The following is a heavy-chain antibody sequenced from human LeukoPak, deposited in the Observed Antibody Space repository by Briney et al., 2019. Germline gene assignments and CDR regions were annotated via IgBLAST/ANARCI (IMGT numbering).Heavy chain of an antibody. D-gene: IGHD6-13*01. J-gene: IGHJ4*02. CDR3: ARGTVRSSEYYFDY. Sequence: PSETLSLTCTVSGGSISSYYWSWIRQPPGKGLEWIGYIYYSGSTNYNPSLKSRVTISVDTSKNQFSLKLSSVTAADTAVYYRARGTVRSSEYYFDYWGQGTLVTVSS. CDR2: IYYSGST. V-gene: IGHV4-59*01. CDR1: GGSISSYY.